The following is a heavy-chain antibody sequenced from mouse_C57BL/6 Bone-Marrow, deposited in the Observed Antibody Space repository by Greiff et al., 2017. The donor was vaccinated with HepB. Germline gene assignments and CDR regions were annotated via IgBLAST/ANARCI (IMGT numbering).Heavy chain of an antibody. CDR1: GYTFTNYW. Sequence: VQLQQSGAELARPGASVKLSCKASGYTFTNYWIGWAKQRPGHGLEWIGDIYPGGGYTNYNEKFKGKATLTADKSSSTAYMQFSSLTSEDSAIYYCARGVLRSHWGQGTTLTVSS. J-gene: IGHJ2*01. V-gene: IGHV1-63*01. D-gene: IGHD1-1*01. CDR3: ARGVLRSH. CDR2: IYPGGGYT.